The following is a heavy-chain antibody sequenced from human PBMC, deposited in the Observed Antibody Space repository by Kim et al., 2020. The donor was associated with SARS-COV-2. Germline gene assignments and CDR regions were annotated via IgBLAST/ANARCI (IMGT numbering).Heavy chain of an antibody. CDR3: ASSGNYYDSSGYHYSLSY. V-gene: IGHV3-21*01. J-gene: IGHJ4*02. CDR1: GFTFSSYS. Sequence: GGSLRLSCAASGFTFSSYSMNWVRQAPGKGLEWVSSISSSSSYIYYADSVKGRFTISRDNAKNSLYLQMNSLRAEDTAVYYCASSGNYYDSSGYHYSLSYWGQGTLVTVSS. D-gene: IGHD3-22*01. CDR2: ISSSSSYI.